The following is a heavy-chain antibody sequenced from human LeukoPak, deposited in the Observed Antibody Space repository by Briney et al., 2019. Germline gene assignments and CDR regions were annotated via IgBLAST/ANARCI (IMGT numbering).Heavy chain of an antibody. CDR3: AREFGHNRWYFDY. D-gene: IGHD5-24*01. J-gene: IGHJ4*02. V-gene: IGHV3-9*01. CDR2: ISWNSDTI. Sequence: GGSLRLSCAASGFTFSYYWMHWARQVPGKGLEWVSGISWNSDTIAYADSVKGRFTVSRDNSLNTLHLQMNSLKTEDTAVYYCAREFGHNRWYFDYWGQGALVTVSS. CDR1: GFTFSYYW.